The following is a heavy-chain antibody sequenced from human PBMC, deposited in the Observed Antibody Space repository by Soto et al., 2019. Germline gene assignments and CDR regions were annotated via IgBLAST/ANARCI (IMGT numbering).Heavy chain of an antibody. CDR1: GFTLSNHD. CDR2: IGIRGDT. CDR3: ARGPGSPRYYNGMDV. J-gene: IGHJ6*02. Sequence: GGSLRLSCAASGFTLSNHDMYWVRQATGKSLEWVSAIGIRGDTYYPASVKGRFTISRQNAKNSLYLQMNNLRAGDTAVYYCARGPGSPRYYNGMDVWGQGTTVTVSS. V-gene: IGHV3-13*01. D-gene: IGHD3-10*01.